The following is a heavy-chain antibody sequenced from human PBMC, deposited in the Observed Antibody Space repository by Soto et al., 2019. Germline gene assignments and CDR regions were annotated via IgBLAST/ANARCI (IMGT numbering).Heavy chain of an antibody. CDR1: GFTFSSYG. J-gene: IGHJ5*01. D-gene: IGHD2-15*01. V-gene: IGHV3-30*03. CDR3: ARPGYCSGARCYSDRFES. CDR2: ISYDGSNE. Sequence: PGGSLRLSCVASGFTFSSYGMHWVRQAPGKGLEWVAVISYDGSNEYYADSVKGRFTISRDNSKNTLYLQMNSLRVEDTAVYFCARPGYCSGARCYSDRFESWGQGTRVTVSS.